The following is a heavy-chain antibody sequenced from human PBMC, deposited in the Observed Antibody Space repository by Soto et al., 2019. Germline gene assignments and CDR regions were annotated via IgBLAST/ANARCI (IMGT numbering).Heavy chain of an antibody. V-gene: IGHV3-64*01. J-gene: IGHJ5*02. CDR1: GFTFSSYA. Sequence: EVQLVESGGGLVQPGGSLRLSCAASGFTFSSYAMHWVRQAPGKGLEYVSAISSNGGSTYYANSVKGRFTISRDNSKHTLYLQMGSLRAEDMAVYYCARGVGIAAPLRFDPWGQGTLVTVSS. D-gene: IGHD6-6*01. CDR2: ISSNGGST. CDR3: ARGVGIAAPLRFDP.